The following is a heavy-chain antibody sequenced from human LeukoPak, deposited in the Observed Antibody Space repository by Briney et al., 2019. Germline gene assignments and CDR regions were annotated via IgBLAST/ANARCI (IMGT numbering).Heavy chain of an antibody. V-gene: IGHV3-48*03. J-gene: IGHJ4*02. CDR1: GFTFSSYE. Sequence: PGGSLRLSCAASGFTFSSYEMNWVRQAPGEGLEWVSHISSSGNTIYYADSVKGRFTISRDSAKNSLYLQMNSLRVEDTAVYYCARDDLAVADPFDYWGQGALVSVSP. D-gene: IGHD6-19*01. CDR3: ARDDLAVADPFDY. CDR2: ISSSGNTI.